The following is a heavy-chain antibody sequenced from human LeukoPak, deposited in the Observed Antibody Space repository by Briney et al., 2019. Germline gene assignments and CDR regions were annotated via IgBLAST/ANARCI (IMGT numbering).Heavy chain of an antibody. J-gene: IGHJ5*02. CDR1: GYTFTSYY. Sequence: ASVKVSCKASGYTFTSYYMHWVRQAPGQGLEWMGIINPSGGSTSYAQKFQGRVTMTRDMSTSTVYMELSSLRSEDTAVYYCASSYYDILTGYLRSGNWFDPWGQGTLVTVSS. D-gene: IGHD3-9*01. CDR2: INPSGGST. CDR3: ASSYYDILTGYLRSGNWFDP. V-gene: IGHV1-46*01.